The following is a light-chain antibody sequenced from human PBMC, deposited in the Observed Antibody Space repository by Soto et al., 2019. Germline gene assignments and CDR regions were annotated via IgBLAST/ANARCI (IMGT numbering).Light chain of an antibody. J-gene: IGLJ2*01. Sequence: QSALTQPASVSGSPGQSITISCTGTNSDIGGFPYVSWYQQHPGNAPKLMIYEVSNRPSGVSNRFSGSKSGNTASLTISGLQAEDEADYYCTSYTGSTTVLFGGGTQLTVL. CDR1: NSDIGGFPY. CDR2: EVS. CDR3: TSYTGSTTVL. V-gene: IGLV2-14*01.